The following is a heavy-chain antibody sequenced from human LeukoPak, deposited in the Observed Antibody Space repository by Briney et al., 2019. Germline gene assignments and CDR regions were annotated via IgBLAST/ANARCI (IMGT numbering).Heavy chain of an antibody. D-gene: IGHD6-13*01. V-gene: IGHV1-2*02. CDR2: INPNSGGT. CDR3: ARGGYTISWFDAFDI. CDR1: GYTFTSYG. J-gene: IGHJ3*02. Sequence: ASVKVSCKASGYTFTSYGISWVRQAPGQGLEWMGWINPNSGGTNYAQKFQGRVTMTRDTSISTAYMELSRLRFDDTAVYYCARGGYTISWFDAFDIWGQGTMVTVSS.